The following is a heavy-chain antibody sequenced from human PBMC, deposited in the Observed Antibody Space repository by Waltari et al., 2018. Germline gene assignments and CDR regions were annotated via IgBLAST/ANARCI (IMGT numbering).Heavy chain of an antibody. V-gene: IGHV3-7*01. Sequence: EVQLVESGGGLVQPGGSLRLSCTVSGFSFSSYWMSWVRQAPGKVLEGVANIMQGGGEKYYVDSVKGRFTISRDNAKNSLYLQMNSLRAEDTAVYFCARDGYNYVIDQWGQGTLVSVSS. CDR1: GFSFSSYW. CDR2: IMQGGGEK. D-gene: IGHD1-1*01. J-gene: IGHJ4*02. CDR3: ARDGYNYVIDQ.